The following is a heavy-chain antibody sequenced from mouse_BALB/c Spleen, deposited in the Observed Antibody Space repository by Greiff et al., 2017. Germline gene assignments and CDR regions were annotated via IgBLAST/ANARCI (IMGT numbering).Heavy chain of an antibody. Sequence: VQLQESGAELVRPGVSVKISCKGSGYTFTDYAMHWVKQSHAKSLEWIGVISTYYGDASYNQKFKGKATMTVDKSSSTAYMELARLTSEDSAIYYCARRRTGDAMDYWGQGTSVTVSS. J-gene: IGHJ4*01. CDR3: ARRRTGDAMDY. CDR2: ISTYYGDA. V-gene: IGHV1S137*01. CDR1: GYTFTDYA.